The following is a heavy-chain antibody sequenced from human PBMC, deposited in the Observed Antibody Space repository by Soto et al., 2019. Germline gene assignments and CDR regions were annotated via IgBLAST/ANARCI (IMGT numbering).Heavy chain of an antibody. Sequence: TETLSLTCTVSGGSISSYYSSWIRQPPGKGLEWIGYIYYSGSTNYNPSLKSRVTISVDTSKNQFSLSLSSVTAADTAVYYCARGRGYSYGLDPWGQGTLVTVSS. CDR3: ARGRGYSYGLDP. D-gene: IGHD5-18*01. V-gene: IGHV4-59*08. J-gene: IGHJ5*02. CDR1: GGSISSYY. CDR2: IYYSGST.